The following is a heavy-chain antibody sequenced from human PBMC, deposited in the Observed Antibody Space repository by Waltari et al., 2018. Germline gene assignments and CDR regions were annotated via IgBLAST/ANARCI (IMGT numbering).Heavy chain of an antibody. CDR3: AKDMTGATLYGMDV. V-gene: IGHV3-9*03. CDR2: ISWNSGSI. CDR1: GFTFSSYA. Sequence: EVQLVESGGGLVQPGGSLRLSCVASGFTFSSYAMSWVRQAPGEGPEWVSGISWNSGSIGYADSVKGRFTISRDNAKNSLYLQMNSLRAEDMALYYCAKDMTGATLYGMDVWGQGTTVTVSS. J-gene: IGHJ6*02. D-gene: IGHD1-26*01.